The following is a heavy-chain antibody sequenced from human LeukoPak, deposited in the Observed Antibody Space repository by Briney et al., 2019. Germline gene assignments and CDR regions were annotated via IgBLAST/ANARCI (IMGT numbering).Heavy chain of an antibody. Sequence: ASVKVSCKASGYTFTSYDINWVRQATGQGLEWMGRMNPNSGNTGYAQKFQGRVTMTRNTSISTAYMELSSLRSEDTAVYYCARGPKKAAAGTPNWFDPWGQGTLVTVSS. D-gene: IGHD6-13*01. CDR3: ARGPKKAAAGTPNWFDP. CDR2: MNPNSGNT. J-gene: IGHJ5*02. CDR1: GYTFTSYD. V-gene: IGHV1-8*01.